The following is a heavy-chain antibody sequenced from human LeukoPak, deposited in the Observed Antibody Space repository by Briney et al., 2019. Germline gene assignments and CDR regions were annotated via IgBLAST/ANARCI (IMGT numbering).Heavy chain of an antibody. CDR1: GFTFSDYY. V-gene: IGHV3-74*01. CDR3: ARAPLSFDY. J-gene: IGHJ4*02. D-gene: IGHD3-16*02. CDR2: INSDGSST. Sequence: GGSLRLSCAASGFTFSDYYMSWVRQAPGKGLVWVSRINSDGSSTSYADSVKGRFTISRDNAKNTLYLQMNSLRAEDTAVYYCARAPLSFDYWGQGTLVTVSS.